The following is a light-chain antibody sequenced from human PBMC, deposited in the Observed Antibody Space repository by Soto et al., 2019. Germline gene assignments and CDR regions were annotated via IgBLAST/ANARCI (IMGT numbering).Light chain of an antibody. CDR1: SSDVGGYIL. CDR3: CSYVGGDTYLI. CDR2: EGS. Sequence: QSALTQPASVSGSPGQSITISCTGTSSDVGGYILVSWYQQEPGKAPKLMIYEGSKRPSGVSNRFSGSKSGDTASLTISGLQAEDGGNDYCCSYVGGDTYLIFGGGTKLTVL. J-gene: IGLJ2*01. V-gene: IGLV2-23*01.